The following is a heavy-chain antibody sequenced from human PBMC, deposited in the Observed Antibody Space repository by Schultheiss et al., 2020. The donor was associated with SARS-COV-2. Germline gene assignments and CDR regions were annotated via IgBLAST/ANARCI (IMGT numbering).Heavy chain of an antibody. J-gene: IGHJ6*02. CDR1: GGSISSSNW. V-gene: IGHV4-4*02. Sequence: SETLSLTCAVSGGSISSSNWWSWVRQPPGKGLEWIGEIYHSGSTNYNPSLKSRVTISVDKSKNQFSLKLSSVTAADTAVYYCAKDMGGSGSHYYYYYGMDVWGQGTTVTVSS. CDR3: AKDMGGSGSHYYYYYGMDV. CDR2: IYHSGST. D-gene: IGHD3-10*01.